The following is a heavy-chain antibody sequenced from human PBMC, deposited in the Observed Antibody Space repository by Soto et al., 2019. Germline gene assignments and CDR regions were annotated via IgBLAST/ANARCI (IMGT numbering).Heavy chain of an antibody. D-gene: IGHD4-17*01. V-gene: IGHV4-34*01. CDR2: INHSGST. Sequence: PSETLSLTCAVYGGSFSGYYWSWIRQPPGKGLEWIGEINHSGSTNYNPSLKSRVTISVDTSKNQFSLKLSSVTAADTAVYYCAREGGDDAFDIWGQGTMVTVSS. J-gene: IGHJ3*02. CDR3: AREGGDDAFDI. CDR1: GGSFSGYY.